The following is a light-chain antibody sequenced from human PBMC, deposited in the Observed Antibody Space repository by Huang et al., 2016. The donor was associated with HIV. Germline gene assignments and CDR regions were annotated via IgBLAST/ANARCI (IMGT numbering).Light chain of an antibody. Sequence: DIVMTQSPLSLPVTPGEPASISCRSSQSLLHSNGYNYLDWYLKKPGQSPRLLIYLGYHRASGVPDRFSGSASGTDFTLKISRVEAEDVGVYYCKQALQTPRTFGQGTKVEIK. CDR3: KQALQTPRT. CDR1: QSLLHSNGYNY. J-gene: IGKJ1*01. CDR2: LGY. V-gene: IGKV2-28*01.